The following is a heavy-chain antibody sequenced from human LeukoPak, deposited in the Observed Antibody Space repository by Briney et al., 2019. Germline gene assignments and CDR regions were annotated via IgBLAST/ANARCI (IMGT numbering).Heavy chain of an antibody. CDR1: GFTFSGYW. Sequence: GSLRLSCAASGFTFSGYWMSWVRQAPGKGLEWIGEINHSGSTNYNPSLKSRVTISVDTSKNQFSLKLSSVTAADTAVYYCARTGAYFDYWGQGTLVTVSS. CDR2: INHSGST. CDR3: ARTGAYFDY. V-gene: IGHV4-34*01. J-gene: IGHJ4*02. D-gene: IGHD1-14*01.